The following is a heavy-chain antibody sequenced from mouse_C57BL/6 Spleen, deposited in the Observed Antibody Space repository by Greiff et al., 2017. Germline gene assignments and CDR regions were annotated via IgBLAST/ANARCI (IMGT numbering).Heavy chain of an antibody. D-gene: IGHD2-4*01. Sequence: EVKLLESGGGLVKPGGSLKLSCAASGFTFSSYTMSWVRQTPEKGLEWVATISGGGGNTYYPDSVKGRFTISRDNAKNTLYLQMSSLRSEDTALYYCARRIYYDYDGGMDYWDQGTSVTVSS. CDR3: ARRIYYDYDGGMDY. CDR2: ISGGGGNT. V-gene: IGHV5-9*01. CDR1: GFTFSSYT. J-gene: IGHJ4*01.